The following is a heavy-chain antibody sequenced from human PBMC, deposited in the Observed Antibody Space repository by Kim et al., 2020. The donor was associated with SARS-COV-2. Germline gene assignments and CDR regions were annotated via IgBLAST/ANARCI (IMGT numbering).Heavy chain of an antibody. CDR1: GFTFDDYA. Sequence: GGSLRLSCAASGFTFDDYAMHWVRQAPGKGLEWVSGISWNSGSIGYADSVKGRFTISRDNAKNSLYLQMNSLRAEDTALYYCAKCPSQLLCDWFDPWGQGTLVTVSS. CDR2: ISWNSGSI. CDR3: AKCPSQLLCDWFDP. V-gene: IGHV3-9*01. J-gene: IGHJ5*02. D-gene: IGHD2-2*01.